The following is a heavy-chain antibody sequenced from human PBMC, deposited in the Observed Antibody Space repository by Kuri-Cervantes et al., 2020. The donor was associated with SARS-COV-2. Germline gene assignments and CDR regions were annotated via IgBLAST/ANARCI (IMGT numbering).Heavy chain of an antibody. J-gene: IGHJ5*02. D-gene: IGHD3-3*01. V-gene: IGHV1-46*01. CDR1: GYTFTSYY. Sequence: ASVKVSCKASGYTFTSYYMHWLGQAPGQGLEWMGIINPSGGSTSYAQKFQGRVTMTRDTSTSKVYMGLSSLRSEDTAVYYCARDAPGGTIFGVVIGDRGWFDPWGQGTLVTVSS. CDR2: INPSGGST. CDR3: ARDAPGGTIFGVVIGDRGWFDP.